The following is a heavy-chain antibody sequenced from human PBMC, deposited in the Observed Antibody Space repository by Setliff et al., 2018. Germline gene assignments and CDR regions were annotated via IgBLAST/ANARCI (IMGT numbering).Heavy chain of an antibody. J-gene: IGHJ6*02. Sequence: SVKVSCKASGYTFTSYGISWVRQAPGQGLEWMGVIIPIFGTTNNAQKFQGRVTITADESTSTAYMELSSLRSEDTAVYYCARANYYDSSGHSVYGMDVWGQGTTVTVSS. CDR1: GYTFTSYG. CDR3: ARANYYDSSGHSVYGMDV. CDR2: IIPIFGTT. D-gene: IGHD3-22*01. V-gene: IGHV1-69*13.